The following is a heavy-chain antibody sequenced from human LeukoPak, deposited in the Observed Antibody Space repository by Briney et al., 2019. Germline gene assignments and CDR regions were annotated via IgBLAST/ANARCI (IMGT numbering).Heavy chain of an antibody. D-gene: IGHD3-16*01. Sequence: PGGSLRLSCVGSGFAFGVHAMSWVRQAPGKGPKWVATIGSGADLFYAESVKGRFTISRDDPRNTVWLQMNSLRAEDTALYYCAKDWTPHNRVYDCLDAWGQGTQVTVSS. J-gene: IGHJ5*02. V-gene: IGHV3-23*01. CDR1: GFAFGVHA. CDR2: IGSGADL. CDR3: AKDWTPHNRVYDCLDA.